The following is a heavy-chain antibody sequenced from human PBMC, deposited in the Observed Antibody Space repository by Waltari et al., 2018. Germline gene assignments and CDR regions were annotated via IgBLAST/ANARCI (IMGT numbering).Heavy chain of an antibody. J-gene: IGHJ4*02. CDR3: ARGHYDSSGYPYYFDY. V-gene: IGHV3-74*01. CDR1: GFTFSSYW. Sequence: EVQLVESGGGLVQPGGSLRLSCAASGFTFSSYWMHWVRQAPGKGLVWVSRINSDGSSTSYADSVKGRFTISRDNAKNTLYLQMNSLRAEDTAVYYCARGHYDSSGYPYYFDYWGQGTLVIVSS. D-gene: IGHD3-22*01. CDR2: INSDGSST.